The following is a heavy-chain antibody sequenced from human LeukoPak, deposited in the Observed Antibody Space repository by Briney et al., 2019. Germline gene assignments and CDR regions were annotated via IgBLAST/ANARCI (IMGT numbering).Heavy chain of an antibody. Sequence: GGSLRLSCAASGFTFSSYAMSWVRQAPGKGLEWVATISGSGGTTYYADSVEGRFTISRDNSKNTLYLQMNSLTAEDTALYYCAQGGVGHRPFDYWGQGTLVTVSS. D-gene: IGHD3-10*01. V-gene: IGHV3-23*01. CDR3: AQGGVGHRPFDY. CDR2: ISGSGGTT. J-gene: IGHJ4*02. CDR1: GFTFSSYA.